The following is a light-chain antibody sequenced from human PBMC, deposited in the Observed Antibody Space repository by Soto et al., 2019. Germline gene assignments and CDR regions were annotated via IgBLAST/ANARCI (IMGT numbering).Light chain of an antibody. V-gene: IGLV1-40*01. J-gene: IGLJ3*02. CDR3: QSFTSSRGASV. CDR2: GNS. CDR1: SSNIGAGYD. Sequence: QSVLTQAPSVSGAPGQRVTISCTGSSSNIGAGYDVHWYQQLPGTAPKLLIYGNSNRPSGVPDRFSGSKSGTSATLAITGPGAEDGPKYYDQSFTSSRGASVVGGGTKLPVL.